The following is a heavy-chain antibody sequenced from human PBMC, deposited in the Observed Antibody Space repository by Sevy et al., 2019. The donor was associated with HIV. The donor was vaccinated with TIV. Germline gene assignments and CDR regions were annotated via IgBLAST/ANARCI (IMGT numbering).Heavy chain of an antibody. CDR2: IWYDGSNK. J-gene: IGHJ3*02. D-gene: IGHD2-15*01. CDR3: VSRRPHLLGRNSLCLLGGAFDI. CDR1: GFTFSSYG. Sequence: GGSLRLSCAASGFTFSSYGMHWVRQAPGKGLEWVAVIWYDGSNKYYADSVKGRFTISRDHSKNTLSLQMNSLRAEDTAVYYCVSRRPHLLGRNSLCLLGGAFDIWGQGTVV. V-gene: IGHV3-33*01.